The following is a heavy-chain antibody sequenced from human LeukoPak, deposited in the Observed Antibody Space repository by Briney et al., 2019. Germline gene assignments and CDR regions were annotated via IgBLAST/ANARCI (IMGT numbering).Heavy chain of an antibody. D-gene: IGHD6-13*01. Sequence: SQTLSLTCTVSGGSISSGDYYWSWIRQPPGKGLEWIGYIYYSGSTYYNPSLKSRVTISVDTSKNQFSLKLSSVTPADTAVYYCAGDGSSSWYFDYWGQGTLVTVSS. CDR1: GGSISSGDYY. V-gene: IGHV4-30-4*01. CDR2: IYYSGST. J-gene: IGHJ4*02. CDR3: AGDGSSSWYFDY.